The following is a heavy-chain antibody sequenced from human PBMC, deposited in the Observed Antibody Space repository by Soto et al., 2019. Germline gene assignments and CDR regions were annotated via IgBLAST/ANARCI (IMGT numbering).Heavy chain of an antibody. CDR3: ARVRGDNSKYSGYELLAFDI. CDR2: IYYSGST. Sequence: SETLSLTCTVSGGSISSYYWSWIRQPPGKGLDWIGYIYYSGSTNYNPSLKSRVTISVDTSKNQFSLKLSSVTAADTAVYYCARVRGDNSKYSGYELLAFDIWGQGTMVTVSS. CDR1: GGSISSYY. J-gene: IGHJ3*02. D-gene: IGHD5-12*01. V-gene: IGHV4-59*01.